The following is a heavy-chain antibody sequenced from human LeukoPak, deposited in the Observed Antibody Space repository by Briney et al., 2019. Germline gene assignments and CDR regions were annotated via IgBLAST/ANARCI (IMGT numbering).Heavy chain of an antibody. J-gene: IGHJ4*02. CDR3: ARRAGAYSHPYDY. CDR2: IYSGTT. CDR1: GFSVSDNS. D-gene: IGHD4/OR15-4a*01. Sequence: GGSLRLSCTASGFSVSDNSMSWVRQAPGKGLEWVSFIYSGTTHYSGSVKGRFTISRDNSKNTLYLQMNSLRAEDTAVYYCARRAGAYSHPYDYWGQGTLVTVSS. V-gene: IGHV3-53*01.